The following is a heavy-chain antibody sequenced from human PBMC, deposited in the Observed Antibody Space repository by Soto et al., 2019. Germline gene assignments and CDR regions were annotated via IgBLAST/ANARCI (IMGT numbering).Heavy chain of an antibody. V-gene: IGHV1-3*01. Sequence: QVQLVQSGAEVKKPGASVKVSCKASGYTFTSYAMHWVRQAPGQRLEWMGWINAGNGNTKYSQKFQGRVTITRDTSASTAYMELSSLRSEDTAVYYCARESGITGTMYLSYYYGMDVWGQGTTVTVSS. CDR2: INAGNGNT. CDR1: GYTFTSYA. J-gene: IGHJ6*02. CDR3: ARESGITGTMYLSYYYGMDV. D-gene: IGHD1-7*01.